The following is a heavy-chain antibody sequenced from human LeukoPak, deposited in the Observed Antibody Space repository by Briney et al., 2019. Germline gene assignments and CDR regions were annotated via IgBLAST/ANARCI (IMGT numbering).Heavy chain of an antibody. CDR1: WITLRFPT. J-gene: IGHJ5*01. CDR2: ISSSGFHI. Sequence: PGGALKLPLAGSWITLRFPTNARGRPAPSQGGGWVSSISSSGFHIYYADSVKGRFTVSRDDAKNSLYLQKNSLRAEDTAVFYCATFRELAALDSWGQGTLVTVSS. D-gene: IGHD6-6*01. CDR3: ATFRELAALDS. V-gene: IGHV3-21*06.